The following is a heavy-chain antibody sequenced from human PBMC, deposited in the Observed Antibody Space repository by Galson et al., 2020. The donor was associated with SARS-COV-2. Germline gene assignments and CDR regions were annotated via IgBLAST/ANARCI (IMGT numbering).Heavy chain of an antibody. CDR3: VRDRHGGAFED. CDR2: ITKSSSTT. D-gene: IGHD2-15*01. J-gene: IGHJ4*02. V-gene: IGHV3-48*01. CDR1: GFLFSDYD. Sequence: GESLKISCAASGFLFSDYDMNCVRQAPGKGLEWVSFITKSSSTTYYADSVRGRFTISRDNAKSSLYLQMNGLRAEDTAVHYCVRDRHGGAFEDWGQGALVTVSS.